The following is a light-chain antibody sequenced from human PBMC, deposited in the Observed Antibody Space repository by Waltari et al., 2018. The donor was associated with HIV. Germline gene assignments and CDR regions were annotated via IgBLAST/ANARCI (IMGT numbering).Light chain of an antibody. CDR3: QSYDSSLSVVV. V-gene: IGLV1-40*01. CDR1: SANIGPVSG. CDR2: GNT. J-gene: IGLJ2*01. Sequence: QSVLTHPTPVSGPPGQRGTVTCPGSSANIGPVSGVHWCQSLPGTAPQHPINGNTNRPSGIPDRFSGSKSDTSASLAITGLQAEDEADYYCQSYDSSLSVVVFGGGTKLTVL.